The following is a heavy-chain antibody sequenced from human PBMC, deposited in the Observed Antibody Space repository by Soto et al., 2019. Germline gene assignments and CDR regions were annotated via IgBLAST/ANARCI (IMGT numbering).Heavy chain of an antibody. D-gene: IGHD3-22*01. CDR3: AKDPRQLIVYFDY. CDR2: ISDNGGTT. CDR1: EFTFSNYA. Sequence: HPGGSLRLSCAASEFTFSNYAMSWVRQAPGKGLEWVSSISDNGGTTYYADSVKGRFTISRDNSKNTLYLQMNSLRAEDTAVYYCAKDPRQLIVYFDYWGQGT. J-gene: IGHJ4*02. V-gene: IGHV3-23*01.